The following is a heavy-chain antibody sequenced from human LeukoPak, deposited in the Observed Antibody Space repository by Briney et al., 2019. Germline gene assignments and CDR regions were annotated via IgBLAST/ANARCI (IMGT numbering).Heavy chain of an antibody. J-gene: IGHJ4*02. CDR1: GDSISSRSYY. CDR2: IYYGRSY. D-gene: IGHD6-13*01. CDR3: ATQSSSWHYLEY. V-gene: IGHV4-39*01. Sequence: SETLSLTCTVSGDSISSRSYYWGWIRQPPGKGLEWIGMIYYGRSYQWNSSLKSRVTISVDTSKNQFSLKLSSVTAADTAVYYCATQSSSWHYLEYWGQGTLVTVSS.